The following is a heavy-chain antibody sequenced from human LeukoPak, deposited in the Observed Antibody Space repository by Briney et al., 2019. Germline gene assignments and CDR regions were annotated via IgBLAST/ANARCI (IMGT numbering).Heavy chain of an antibody. J-gene: IGHJ6*02. Sequence: SETLSLTCTVSGGSISSYYWSWIRQPAGKGLEWIGRIYTSGSTNYNPSLKSRVTMSVDTSKNQFSLKLSSVTAADTAVYYCARLRPDDGFNYYYYYGMDVWGQGTTVTVSS. V-gene: IGHV4-4*07. CDR1: GGSISSYY. CDR2: IYTSGST. D-gene: IGHD4-17*01. CDR3: ARLRPDDGFNYYYYYGMDV.